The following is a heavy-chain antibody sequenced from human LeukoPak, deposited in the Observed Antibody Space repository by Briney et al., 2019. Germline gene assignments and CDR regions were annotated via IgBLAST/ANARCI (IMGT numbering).Heavy chain of an antibody. J-gene: IGHJ4*02. CDR2: INHSGST. Sequence: TSETLSLTCAVYGGSFSGYYWSWIRQPPGKGLEWIGEINHSGSTNYNPSLKSRVTISVDTSKNQFSLKLSSVTAADTAVYYCARGRKQLPRVPKGERKQKRGYFDSWGKETLFTVSS. D-gene: IGHD5-18*01. CDR3: ARGRKQLPRVPKGERKQKRGYFDS. CDR1: GGSFSGYY. V-gene: IGHV4-34*01.